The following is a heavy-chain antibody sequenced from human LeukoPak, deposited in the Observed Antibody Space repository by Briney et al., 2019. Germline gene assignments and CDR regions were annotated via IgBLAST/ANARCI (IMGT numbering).Heavy chain of an antibody. CDR1: GFSFSDYG. Sequence: PGGSLRLSCGASGFSFSDYGMNWVRQAPGKGLEGVGFIRNDGVNKYYADSIKGRFTISRDNSRNTVFLHLNSLRLEDTAVFYCTSGKFDLWGQGTLVTVPS. V-gene: IGHV3-30*02. CDR2: IRNDGVNK. J-gene: IGHJ5*02. CDR3: TSGKFDL.